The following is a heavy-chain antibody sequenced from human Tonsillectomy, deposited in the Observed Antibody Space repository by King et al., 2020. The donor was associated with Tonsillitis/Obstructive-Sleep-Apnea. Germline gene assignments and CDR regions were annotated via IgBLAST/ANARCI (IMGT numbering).Heavy chain of an antibody. D-gene: IGHD2-2*01. CDR3: ARPDCSSTSCYAFDI. J-gene: IGHJ3*02. CDR2: IYYSGST. V-gene: IGHV4-39*01. Sequence: LQLQESGPGLVKPSETLSLTCTVSGGSISSSSYYWGWIRQPPGKGLEWIGSIYYSGSTYYNPSLKSRVTISVDTSKNQFSLKLSSVTAADTAVYYCARPDCSSTSCYAFDIWGQGTMVTVSS. CDR1: GGSISSSSYY.